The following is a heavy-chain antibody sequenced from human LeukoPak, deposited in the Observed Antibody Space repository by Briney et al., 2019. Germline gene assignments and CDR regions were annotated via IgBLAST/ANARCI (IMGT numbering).Heavy chain of an antibody. CDR1: GGSISSSNW. Sequence: SETLSLTCAVSGGSISSSNWWSWVRQPPGKGLEWIGEIYHSGSTNYNPSLKSRVTISVDKSKNQFSLKLSSVTAADTAVYYCARYGGSYLRYYYYGMDVWGQGTTVTVSS. V-gene: IGHV4-4*02. CDR2: IYHSGST. CDR3: ARYGGSYLRYYYYGMDV. J-gene: IGHJ6*02. D-gene: IGHD1-26*01.